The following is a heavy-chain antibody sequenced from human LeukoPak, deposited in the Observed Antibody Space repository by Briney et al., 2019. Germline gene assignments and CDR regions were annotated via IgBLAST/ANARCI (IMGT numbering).Heavy chain of an antibody. V-gene: IGHV3-33*06. CDR2: IWYDGSNK. CDR1: GFTFSENG. J-gene: IGHJ4*02. CDR3: AKRYSSGWYYFDY. D-gene: IGHD6-19*01. Sequence: PGGSLRLSCAASGFTFSENGMHWVRQAPGKGLEWVAVIWYDGSNKYYADSVKGRFTISRDNSKNTLYLQMNSLRAEDTAVYYCAKRYSSGWYYFDYWGQGTLVTVSS.